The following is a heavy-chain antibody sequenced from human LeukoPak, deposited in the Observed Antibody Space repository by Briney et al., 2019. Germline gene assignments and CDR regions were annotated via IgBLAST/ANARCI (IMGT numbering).Heavy chain of an antibody. Sequence: PPETLSLTCTVSGGSISSYYWSWIRQPPGKGLGWIGYIYYSGSTNYNPSLKSRVTISVDTSKNQFSLKLSSVTAADTAVYYCARQMYYYETYYFDYWGRGTLVTVSS. D-gene: IGHD3-22*01. V-gene: IGHV4-59*08. J-gene: IGHJ4*02. CDR2: IYYSGST. CDR1: GGSISSYY. CDR3: ARQMYYYETYYFDY.